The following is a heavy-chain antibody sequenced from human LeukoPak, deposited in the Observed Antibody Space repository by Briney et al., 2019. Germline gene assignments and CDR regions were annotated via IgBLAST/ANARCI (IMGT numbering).Heavy chain of an antibody. CDR2: ISSNGGTT. D-gene: IGHD6-13*01. CDR1: GFTLSSYV. V-gene: IGHV3-64*01. Sequence: GGSLRLSCAVSGFTLSSYVMHWVRQAPGQGLGYVSAISSNGGTTYYATFVKGRFTISRDNAENTLYLQMGSLRAEDMAVYYCGRVSSTWTVIDYWGQGTLVTVS. CDR3: GRVSSTWTVIDY. J-gene: IGHJ4*02.